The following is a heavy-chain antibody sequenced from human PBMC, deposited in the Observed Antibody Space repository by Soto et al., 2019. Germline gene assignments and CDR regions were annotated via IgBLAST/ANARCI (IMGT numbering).Heavy chain of an antibody. D-gene: IGHD2-15*01. CDR1: GFTFSSYA. J-gene: IGHJ3*01. V-gene: IGHV3-48*02. CDR3: VRDHRWAFDF. CDR2: ISVGGGSI. Sequence: EVQLGESGGGLVQPGWSLRVSGVASGFTFSSYALNWVRQAPGKGLEWVSYISVGGGSIFYADSVKGRFTISRGDATNSLYMKMNSLSDEDTAVYYCVRDHRWAFDFWGQGTMVTVSS.